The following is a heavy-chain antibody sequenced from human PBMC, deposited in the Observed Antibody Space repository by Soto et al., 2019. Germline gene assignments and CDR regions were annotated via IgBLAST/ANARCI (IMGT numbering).Heavy chain of an antibody. V-gene: IGHV3-23*01. CDR3: AKILSPFYHPDTWGYGMDV. CDR1: GFTFSSYA. Sequence: GGSLRLSCAASGFTFSSYAMSWVRQAPGKGLEWVSAISGSGGRTYYADSLKGRLTISRDNSKNTLYLQMNSLRAEDTAVYYCAKILSPFYHPDTWGYGMDVWGQGTTVTVSS. J-gene: IGHJ6*02. D-gene: IGHD3-16*01. CDR2: ISGSGGRT.